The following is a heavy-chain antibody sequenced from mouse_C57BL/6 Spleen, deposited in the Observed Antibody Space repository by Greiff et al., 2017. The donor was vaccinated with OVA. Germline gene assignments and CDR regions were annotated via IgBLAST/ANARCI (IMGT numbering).Heavy chain of an antibody. CDR3: ARSPITTVVVHYAMDY. J-gene: IGHJ4*01. V-gene: IGHV1-64*01. Sequence: QVQLQQPGAELVKPGASVKLSCKASGYTFTSYWMHWVKQRPGQGLEWIGMIHPNSGSTNYNEKFKSKATLTVDKSSSTAYMQLSSLTSEDSAVYYCARSPITTVVVHYAMDYWGQGTSVTVSS. CDR2: IHPNSGST. D-gene: IGHD1-1*01. CDR1: GYTFTSYW.